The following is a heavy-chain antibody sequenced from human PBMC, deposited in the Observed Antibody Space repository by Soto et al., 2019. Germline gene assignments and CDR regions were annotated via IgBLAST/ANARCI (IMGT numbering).Heavy chain of an antibody. CDR3: ARSLGETTSLFDY. CDR2: INPSSGTT. CDR1: GYIFIHCF. J-gene: IGHJ4*02. D-gene: IGHD1-26*01. Sequence: QVQLVQSGAEMKQPGASVKLSCQASGYIFIHCFMHWVRQAPGQGLEWMGGINPSSGTTTYAQKFHGRVTVTRDTSTSTVYMELSILGSGDTDMYYSARSLGETTSLFDYWGQGSLVTVSA. V-gene: IGHV1-46*01.